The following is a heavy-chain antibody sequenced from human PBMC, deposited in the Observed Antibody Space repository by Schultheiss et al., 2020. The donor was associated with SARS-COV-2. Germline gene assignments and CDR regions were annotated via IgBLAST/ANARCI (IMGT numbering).Heavy chain of an antibody. D-gene: IGHD3-3*01. CDR1: GGSISSYY. CDR2: IYYSGST. Sequence: SETLSLTCTVSGGSISSYYWSWIRQPPGKGLEWIGYIYYSGSTNYNPSLKSRVTISVHTSKNQFSLKLSSVTAADTAVYYCARPGRTISIFGVVTNDAFHIWGQGTMVTVSS. CDR3: ARPGRTISIFGVVTNDAFHI. V-gene: IGHV4-59*01. J-gene: IGHJ3*02.